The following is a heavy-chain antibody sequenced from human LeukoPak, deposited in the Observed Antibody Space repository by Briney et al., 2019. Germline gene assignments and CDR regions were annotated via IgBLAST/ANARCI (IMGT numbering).Heavy chain of an antibody. CDR2: LYSGGST. CDR3: ARDPPRGFGNAFDI. Sequence: PGGSLRLSCAASGFTFSSYAMSWVRQAPGKGLEWVSVLYSGGSTKYAESVKGRFTISRDNSENTLYLQMNSLRVEDTAMYFCARDPPRGFGNAFDIWGQGTMVTVSP. J-gene: IGHJ3*02. V-gene: IGHV3-23*03. CDR1: GFTFSSYA. D-gene: IGHD2-15*01.